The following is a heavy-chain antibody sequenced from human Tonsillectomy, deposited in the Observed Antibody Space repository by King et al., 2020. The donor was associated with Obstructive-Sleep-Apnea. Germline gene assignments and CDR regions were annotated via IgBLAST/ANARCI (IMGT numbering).Heavy chain of an antibody. D-gene: IGHD1-26*01. CDR1: GFTFSNAW. Sequence: VQLVESGGGLVKPGGSLRLSCAASGFTFSNAWMSWFPRPPGKGLEWFARFKPKPDGGTTASAAPVKGRFTIARDDSKNTLYLQMNSLKTEDTAVYYCTRSVGRISGSYNFDYWGQGTLVTVSS. J-gene: IGHJ4*02. V-gene: IGHV3-15*01. CDR2: FKPKPDGGTT. CDR3: TRSVGRISGSYNFDY.